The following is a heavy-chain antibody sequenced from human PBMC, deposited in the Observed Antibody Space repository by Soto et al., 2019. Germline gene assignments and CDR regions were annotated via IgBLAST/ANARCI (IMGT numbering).Heavy chain of an antibody. V-gene: IGHV3-73*02. J-gene: IGHJ2*01. CDR1: GFTFSGSA. CDR3: TRHALQYCGGDCYLLPYFDL. CDR2: IRSKANNYVT. D-gene: IGHD2-21*02. Sequence: EVQLVESGGGLVQPGGSLKLSCAASGFTFSGSAMHWVRQASGKGLEWVGRIRSKANNYVTAYAASVKGRFTISRDDSKNTAYLQMNSLKTEDTAVYYCTRHALQYCGGDCYLLPYFDLWGRGTLVTVSS.